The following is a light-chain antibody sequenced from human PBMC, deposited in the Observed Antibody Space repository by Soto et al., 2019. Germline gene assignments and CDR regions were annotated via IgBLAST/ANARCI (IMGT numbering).Light chain of an antibody. CDR3: QHYDIAPGT. Sequence: IQMTQSQSSLSGSVGDRVTITCLASQDISNYLNWYQQKPGKAPKLLIYEASNLETGVPSRFSGSGSGTDFTFTIRSLQPEDIATYYCQHYDIAPGTFSQGTKVDI. V-gene: IGKV1-33*01. J-gene: IGKJ1*01. CDR2: EAS. CDR1: QDISNY.